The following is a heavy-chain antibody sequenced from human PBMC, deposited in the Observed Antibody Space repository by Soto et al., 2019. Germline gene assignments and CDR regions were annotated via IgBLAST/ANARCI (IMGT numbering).Heavy chain of an antibody. J-gene: IGHJ4*02. CDR3: ATSTVTTGGFDY. D-gene: IGHD4-17*01. CDR1: GFTVSSNY. CDR2: IYSGGST. Sequence: EVQLVETGGGLIQPGGSLRLSCAASGFTVSSNYMSWVRQAPGKGLEWVSVIYSGGSTYYADSVKGRFTISRDKSKNTLYLQRNSLRAEDTAVYYCATSTVTTGGFDYWGQGTLVTVSS. V-gene: IGHV3-53*02.